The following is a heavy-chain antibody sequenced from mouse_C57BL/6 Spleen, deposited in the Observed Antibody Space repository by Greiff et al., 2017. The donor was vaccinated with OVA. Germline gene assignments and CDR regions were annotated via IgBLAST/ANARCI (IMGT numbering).Heavy chain of an antibody. CDR2: IYPRSGNT. V-gene: IGHV1-81*01. Sequence: QVQLKQSGAELARPGASVKLSCKASGYTFTSYGISWVKQRTGQGLEWIGEIYPRSGNTYYNEKFKGKATLTADKSSSTAYMELRSLTSEDSAVYFCARLRDYDGYYFDYWGQGTTLTVSS. CDR3: ARLRDYDGYYFDY. CDR1: GYTFTSYG. J-gene: IGHJ2*01. D-gene: IGHD2-4*01.